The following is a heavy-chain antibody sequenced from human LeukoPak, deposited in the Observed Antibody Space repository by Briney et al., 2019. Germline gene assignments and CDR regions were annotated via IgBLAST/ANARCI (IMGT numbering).Heavy chain of an antibody. CDR2: ISAYNGNT. J-gene: IGHJ6*03. V-gene: IGHV1-18*01. Sequence: ASVKVSCKASGYTFTSYGISWVRQAPGQGLEWMGWISAYNGNTNYAQKLQGRVTMTTDTSTSTAYMELRSLRSDDTAVYYCARDRGYKIYYYYMDVWGKGTTVTVSS. CDR1: GYTFTSYG. CDR3: ARDRGYKIYYYYMDV. D-gene: IGHD1-14*01.